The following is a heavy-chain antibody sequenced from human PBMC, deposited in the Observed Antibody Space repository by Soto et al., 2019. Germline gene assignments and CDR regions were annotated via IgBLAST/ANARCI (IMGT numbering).Heavy chain of an antibody. CDR2: IYYSGST. D-gene: IGHD3-16*01. Sequence: SETLSLTCTVSGGSVSSGSYYWSWIRQPPGKGLEWIGYIYYSGSTNYNPSLKSRVTISVDTSKNQFSLKLSSVTAADTAVYYCARGSSWGEVPYFDYWGQGTLVTVSS. J-gene: IGHJ4*02. CDR1: GGSVSSGSYY. CDR3: ARGSSWGEVPYFDY. V-gene: IGHV4-61*01.